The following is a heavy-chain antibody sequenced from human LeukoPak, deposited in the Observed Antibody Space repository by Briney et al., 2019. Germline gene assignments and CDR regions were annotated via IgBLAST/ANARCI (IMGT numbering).Heavy chain of an antibody. D-gene: IGHD6-13*01. CDR2: ISGSGGST. V-gene: IGHV3-23*01. J-gene: IGHJ4*02. CDR1: GFTFSSYA. CDR3: AKDQVPTREQLDIFDY. Sequence: GGSLRLSCAASGFTFSSYAMSWVRQAPGKGLEWVSAISGSGGSTYYADSVKGRFTISRDNSKNTLYLQMNSLRAEDTAVYYCAKDQVPTREQLDIFDYWGQGTLVTVSS.